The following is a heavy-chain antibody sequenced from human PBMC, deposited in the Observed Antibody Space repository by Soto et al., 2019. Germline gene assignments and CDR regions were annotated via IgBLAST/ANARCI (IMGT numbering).Heavy chain of an antibody. J-gene: IGHJ3*02. CDR3: ANIPYSWNGADAFDI. Sequence: VQLVESGGGVVQPGRSLRPSCAASGFTLSSYGMHWVRQAPGKGLEWVAVISYDGSNKYYADSVKDRFTISRDNSKNTLYLQMNSLRAEDTAVYYCANIPYSWNGADAFDIWGQGTLVTVSS. V-gene: IGHV3-30*18. CDR1: GFTLSSYG. D-gene: IGHD1-1*01. CDR2: ISYDGSNK.